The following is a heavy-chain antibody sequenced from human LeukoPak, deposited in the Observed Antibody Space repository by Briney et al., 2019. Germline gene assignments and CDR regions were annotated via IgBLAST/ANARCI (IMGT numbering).Heavy chain of an antibody. CDR1: GFTFSSYW. V-gene: IGHV3-7*05. Sequence: GGSLRLSCVASGFTFSSYWMSWVRQAPGKGLEWVANINQHGTDKYYVDSVRGRFTISRDNAKNSLYLQMNSLRAEDTAVYYCAANGGPFDFWGQGTLVTVSS. CDR2: INQHGTDK. J-gene: IGHJ4*02. D-gene: IGHD4-23*01. CDR3: AANGGPFDF.